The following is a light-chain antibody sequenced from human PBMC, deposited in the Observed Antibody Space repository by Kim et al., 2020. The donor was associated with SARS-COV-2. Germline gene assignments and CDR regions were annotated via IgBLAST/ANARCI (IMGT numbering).Light chain of an antibody. CDR1: QSVSSRY. V-gene: IGKV3-20*01. J-gene: IGKJ1*01. CDR2: GAS. CDR3: QQYGSSPRT. Sequence: YPGESAALSGRASQSVSSRYLGWYQQKPGQAPRLLIYGASSRATGIPDRCSGSGSGTDFTLTISRLEPEDIAVYYCQQYGSSPRTFGQGTKVDIK.